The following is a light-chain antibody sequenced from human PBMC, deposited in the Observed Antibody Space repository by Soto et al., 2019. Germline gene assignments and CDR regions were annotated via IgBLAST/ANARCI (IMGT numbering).Light chain of an antibody. CDR2: STF. CDR3: QLYGSSWT. J-gene: IGKJ1*01. CDR1: QSDSSRF. V-gene: IGKV3-20*01. Sequence: EIVLTQSPGTLSLSPGERATLSCRASQSDSSRFLAWYQQKPGQAPRLLIHSTFRRDTGIPDRFSGSGSGTDFTLTISRREPEDNAVYYCQLYGSSWTFGQGTKVEIK.